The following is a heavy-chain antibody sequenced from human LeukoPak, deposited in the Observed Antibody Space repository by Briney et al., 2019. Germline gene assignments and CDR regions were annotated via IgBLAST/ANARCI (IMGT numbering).Heavy chain of an antibody. V-gene: IGHV4-31*03. D-gene: IGHD5-18*01. J-gene: IGHJ3*02. CDR3: ATSSGGYTAASVAFDI. CDR1: GGSISSGGYY. Sequence: PSQTLSLTCTVSGGSISSGGYYWSWIRQHPGKGLEWIEYIYYSGSTYYNPSLKSRVTISVDTSKNQFSLKLSSVTAADTAVYYCATSSGGYTAASVAFDIWGQGTMVTVSS. CDR2: IYYSGST.